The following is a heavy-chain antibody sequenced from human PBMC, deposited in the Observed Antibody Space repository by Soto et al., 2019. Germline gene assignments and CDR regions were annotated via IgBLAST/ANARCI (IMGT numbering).Heavy chain of an antibody. V-gene: IGHV3-21*06. J-gene: IGHJ4*02. D-gene: IGHD6-13*01. Sequence: GGSLRLSCGASGFTFSSHSMNWVRQAPGKGLEWVSSISSSSSYIYYADSVKGRFTISRDNAKNSLFLQMNSLRAEDTAVYYCVRDLIYSSSLFDYWGQGTLVTVSS. CDR3: VRDLIYSSSLFDY. CDR1: GFTFSSHS. CDR2: ISSSSSYI.